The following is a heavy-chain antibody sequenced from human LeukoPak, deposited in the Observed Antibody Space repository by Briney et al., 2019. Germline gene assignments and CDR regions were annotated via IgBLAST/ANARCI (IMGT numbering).Heavy chain of an antibody. CDR1: GFXFSTYA. CDR2: ISGRGGST. CDR3: AKDWGYGSGSYYPAY. D-gene: IGHD3-10*01. Sequence: PGGSLRLSCAASGFXFSTYAISWVRQAPGKGLEWVSVISGRGGSTSYADSVKGRFTISRDNSKNTLYLQMNSLRAEDTAVYYCAKDWGYGSGSYYPAYWGQGTPVTVPS. J-gene: IGHJ4*02. V-gene: IGHV3-23*01.